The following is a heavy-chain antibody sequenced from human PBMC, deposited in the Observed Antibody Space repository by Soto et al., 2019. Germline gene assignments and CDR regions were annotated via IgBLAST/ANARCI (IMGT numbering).Heavy chain of an antibody. D-gene: IGHD3-10*01. CDR1: GGTFNTYA. CDR3: AREVQVHTPDFVY. V-gene: IGHV1-69*19. CDR2: ISPMFGAA. Sequence: QVQLVQSGAEMKKPGSSVKVSCQSSGGTFNTYAMNWVRQAPGQGPEWMGDISPMFGAANYARKFQGRVTLTANESTGTSYMPLSSLASEDTALYFCAREVQVHTPDFVYWGQGTLVTVSS. J-gene: IGHJ4*02.